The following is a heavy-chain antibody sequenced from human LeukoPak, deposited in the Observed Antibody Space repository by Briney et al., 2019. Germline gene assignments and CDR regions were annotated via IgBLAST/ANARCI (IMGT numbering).Heavy chain of an antibody. CDR3: ARDGGGDYGYAFDI. V-gene: IGHV4-59*01. CDR2: IYYSGST. CDR1: GGSISSYY. J-gene: IGHJ3*02. Sequence: SETLSLTCTVSGGSISSYYWSWIRQPPGKGLEWIGYIYYSGSTNYNPSLKSRVTISVDTSKNQFSLKLSSVTAADTAVYYCARDGGGDYGYAFDIWGQGTMVTVSS. D-gene: IGHD4-17*01.